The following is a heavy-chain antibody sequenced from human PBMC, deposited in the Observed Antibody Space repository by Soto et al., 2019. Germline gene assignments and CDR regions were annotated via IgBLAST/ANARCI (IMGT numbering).Heavy chain of an antibody. V-gene: IGHV4-4*02. D-gene: IGHD3-10*01. J-gene: IGHJ3*02. Sequence: SETLSLTCTVSNASISSRKWWTWVRQTPGKGLEWIGEIYHSGSINHNPYLKSRVTMSVDKSNNQFSLKITSVTAADTAVYYCASKFGELLADAFDIWGQGTVVTVSS. CDR2: IYHSGSI. CDR1: NASISSRKW. CDR3: ASKFGELLADAFDI.